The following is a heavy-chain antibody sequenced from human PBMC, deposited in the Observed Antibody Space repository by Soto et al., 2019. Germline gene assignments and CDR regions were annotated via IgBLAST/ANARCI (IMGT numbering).Heavy chain of an antibody. Sequence: ASVKVSRKASGYTFTSYDINWVRQATGQGLEWMGWMNPNSGNTGYAQKFQGRVTMTRNTSISTAYMELSSLRSEDTAVYYCARICSSTSCYYYYGMDVWGQGTTVTVSS. J-gene: IGHJ6*02. CDR1: GYTFTSYD. CDR3: ARICSSTSCYYYYGMDV. CDR2: MNPNSGNT. D-gene: IGHD2-2*01. V-gene: IGHV1-8*01.